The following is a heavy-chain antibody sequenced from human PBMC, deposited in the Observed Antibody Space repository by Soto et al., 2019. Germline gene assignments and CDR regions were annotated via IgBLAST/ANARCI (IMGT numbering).Heavy chain of an antibody. CDR2: ISYDGSEK. V-gene: IGHV3-30*18. D-gene: IGHD3-22*01. CDR3: AKDDWGSDRIGGVDS. Sequence: QVQLVESGGGVVQPGRSLRLSCTASGFTFSSYAIHWVRQAPGKGLEWVAVISYDGSEKYYADSVKGRFAISRDNSKNTQYLHMSSLRAEDTAVYYCAKDDWGSDRIGGVDSWGQGTLVTVSS. J-gene: IGHJ4*02. CDR1: GFTFSSYA.